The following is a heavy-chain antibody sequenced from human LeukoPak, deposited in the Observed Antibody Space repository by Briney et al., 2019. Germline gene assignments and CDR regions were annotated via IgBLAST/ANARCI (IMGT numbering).Heavy chain of an antibody. CDR2: IYYSGST. Sequence: PSETLSLTCTVSGGSISSSDYYWGWIRQPPGKGLEWIGSIYYSGSTYYNPSLKSRVTISVDTSKNQFSLSLSSVTAPDTAVYYCARLLRYCSSTSCYAAGFDYWGQGTLVTVSS. J-gene: IGHJ4*02. D-gene: IGHD2-2*01. CDR1: GGSISSSDYY. V-gene: IGHV4-39*01. CDR3: ARLLRYCSSTSCYAAGFDY.